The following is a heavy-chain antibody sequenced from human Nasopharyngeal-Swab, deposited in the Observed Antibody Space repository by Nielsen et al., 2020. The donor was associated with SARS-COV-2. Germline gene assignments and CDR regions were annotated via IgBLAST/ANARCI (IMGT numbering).Heavy chain of an antibody. CDR3: ASSGWLHPFDY. V-gene: IGHV4-30-4*01. J-gene: IGHJ4*02. CDR1: RASPSRGGYY. CDR2: KYHGGIP. Sequence: TPSLPPAVSRASPSRGGYYWTWIPQSPREGLGWVGYKYHGGIPYSNPSLKSRLTLSIDTSKNQFSLKLYSVTAADTAVYYCASSGWLHPFDYWGPGTLVTVSS. D-gene: IGHD5-24*01.